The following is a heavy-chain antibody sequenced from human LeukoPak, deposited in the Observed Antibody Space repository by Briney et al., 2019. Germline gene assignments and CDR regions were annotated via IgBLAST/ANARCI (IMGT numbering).Heavy chain of an antibody. CDR3: ARDRVVRGVNYFDY. CDR1: GYTFTGYY. CDR2: INPNSGGT. D-gene: IGHD3-10*01. J-gene: IGHJ4*02. V-gene: IGHV1-2*02. Sequence: SVKVSCEASGYTFTGYYMHWVRQAPGQGLEWMGWINPNSGGTNYAQKFQGRVTMTRDTSISTAYMELSRLRSDDTAVYYCARDRVVRGVNYFDYWGQGTLVTVSS.